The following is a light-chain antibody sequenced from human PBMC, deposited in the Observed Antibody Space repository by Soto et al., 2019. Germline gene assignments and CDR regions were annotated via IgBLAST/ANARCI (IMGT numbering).Light chain of an antibody. CDR3: CSYAGSYTFEGV. CDR1: SSDVGGYNY. CDR2: DVS. Sequence: QSALTQPRSVSGCPGQSVTISCTGTSSDVGGYNYVSWYQQHPGKAPKLMIYDVSKRPSGVPDRFSGSKSGNTASLTISGLQAEDEADYYCCSYAGSYTFEGVFGGGTKLTVL. J-gene: IGLJ2*01. V-gene: IGLV2-11*01.